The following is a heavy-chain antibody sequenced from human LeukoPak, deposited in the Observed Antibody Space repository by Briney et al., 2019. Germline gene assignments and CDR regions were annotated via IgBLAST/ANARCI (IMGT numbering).Heavy chain of an antibody. CDR1: GGSFSGYY. D-gene: IGHD2-15*01. Sequence: SETLSLTCAVYGGSFSGYYWSWIRQPPGKGLEWIGEINHSGSTNYNPSLKSRVTISVDTSKNQFSLKLSSVTAADTAVYYCARGPQDIVVVVAANRWFDPWGQGTLVTVSS. CDR3: ARGPQDIVVVVAANRWFDP. CDR2: INHSGST. V-gene: IGHV4-34*01. J-gene: IGHJ5*02.